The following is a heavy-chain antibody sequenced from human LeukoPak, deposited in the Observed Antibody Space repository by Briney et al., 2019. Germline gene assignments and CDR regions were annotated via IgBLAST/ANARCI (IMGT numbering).Heavy chain of an antibody. CDR2: IYSGGST. J-gene: IGHJ4*02. D-gene: IGHD5-12*01. Sequence: GGSLRLSCAASGFTISSNYMTWVRQAPGKGLEWVSVIYSGGSTYYADSVKGRFTLSRDNSQNTLYLQMNSLRAEDTAVYYCARGVSGTNSRGVDYWGQGTLVTVSS. CDR1: GFTISSNY. V-gene: IGHV3-66*01. CDR3: ARGVSGTNSRGVDY.